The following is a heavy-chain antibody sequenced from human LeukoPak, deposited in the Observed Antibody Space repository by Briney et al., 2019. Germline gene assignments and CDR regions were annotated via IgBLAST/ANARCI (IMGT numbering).Heavy chain of an antibody. CDR1: GGSISSGGYS. Sequence: SSETLSLTCAVSGGSISSGGYSWSWIRQPPGKGLEWIGYIYHSGSTYYNPSLKSRVTISVDTSKNQFSLKLSSVTAADTAVYYCARINSSSWYAVDYYYGMDVWGQGTTVTVSS. D-gene: IGHD6-13*01. CDR2: IYHSGST. CDR3: ARINSSSWYAVDYYYGMDV. J-gene: IGHJ6*02. V-gene: IGHV4-30-2*02.